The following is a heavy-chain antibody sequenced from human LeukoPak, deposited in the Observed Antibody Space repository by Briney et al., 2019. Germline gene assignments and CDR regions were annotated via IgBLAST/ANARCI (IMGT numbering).Heavy chain of an antibody. Sequence: SETLSLTCTVSGGSISSYYWSWIRQPPGKGLEWIGYIYYSGSTYYNPSLKSRVTISVDTSKNQFSLKLSSVTAADTAVYYCARESAADALFDYWGQGTLVTVSS. V-gene: IGHV4-59*12. CDR3: ARESAADALFDY. CDR2: IYYSGST. CDR1: GGSISSYY. D-gene: IGHD6-13*01. J-gene: IGHJ4*02.